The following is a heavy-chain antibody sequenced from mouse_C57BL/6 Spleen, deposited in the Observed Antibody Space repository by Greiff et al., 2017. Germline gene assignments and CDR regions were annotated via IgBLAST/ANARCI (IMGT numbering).Heavy chain of an antibody. CDR2: IYPRSGNT. D-gene: IGHD1-1*01. J-gene: IGHJ2*01. Sequence: VQLQQSGAELARPGASVKLSCKASGYTFTSYGISWVKQRTGQGLEWIGGIYPRSGNTYYNEKFKGKATLTADKSASTAYMELRSLTCEDSAVFFWERDHYGSRYRYEFDYWGQGTTLKVSS. CDR3: ERDHYGSRYRYEFDY. CDR1: GYTFTSYG. V-gene: IGHV1-81*01.